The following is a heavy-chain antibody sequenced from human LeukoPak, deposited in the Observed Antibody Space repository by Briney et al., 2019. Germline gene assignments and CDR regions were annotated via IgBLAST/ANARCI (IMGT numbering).Heavy chain of an antibody. CDR3: ARDIGSSGWYPLLAFDY. J-gene: IGHJ4*02. Sequence: GGSLRLSCAASGFTFSSYWMSWVRQAPGKGLEWVANIKQDGSEKYYVDSVKGRFTISSDNAKNSLYLQMNSLRAEDTVVYYCARDIGSSGWYPLLAFDYWGQGTLVTVSS. D-gene: IGHD6-19*01. CDR2: IKQDGSEK. CDR1: GFTFSSYW. V-gene: IGHV3-7*03.